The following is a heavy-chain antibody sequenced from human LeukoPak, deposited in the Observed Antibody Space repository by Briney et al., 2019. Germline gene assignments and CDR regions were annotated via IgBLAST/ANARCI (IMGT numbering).Heavy chain of an antibody. J-gene: IGHJ6*04. Sequence: PGRSLRLSCAASGFTFSSYGMHWVRQAPGKGLEWVAVISYDGSNKYYADSVKGRFTISRDNSKNTLYLQMNSLRAEDTAVYYCAKDRYYGSGSYSYGMDVWGKGTTVTVSS. CDR2: ISYDGSNK. V-gene: IGHV3-30*18. CDR1: GFTFSSYG. D-gene: IGHD3-10*01. CDR3: AKDRYYGSGSYSYGMDV.